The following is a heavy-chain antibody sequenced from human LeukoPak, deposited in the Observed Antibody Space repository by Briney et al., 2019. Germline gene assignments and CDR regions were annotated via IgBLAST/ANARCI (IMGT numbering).Heavy chain of an antibody. Sequence: KPSETLSLTCTVYDASFSGYYWSWIRQPPGKGLEWIGEINHSGSTNYNPSLKSRVTISVDTSKNQFSLNLRSVTAADTAVYYCARHFAAAGSANWFDPWGQGALVTVSS. J-gene: IGHJ5*02. D-gene: IGHD6-13*01. CDR3: ARHFAAAGSANWFDP. V-gene: IGHV4-34*01. CDR1: DASFSGYY. CDR2: INHSGST.